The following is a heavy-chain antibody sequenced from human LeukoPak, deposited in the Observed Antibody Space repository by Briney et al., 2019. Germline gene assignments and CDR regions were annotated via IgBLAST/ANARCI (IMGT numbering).Heavy chain of an antibody. Sequence: AGGSLRLSCAASGFTFSSYAMSWVRQAPGKGLEWVSAISGSGDSTYYADSVKGRFTMSRDNSRNTLYLQMSSLRAEDTAVYYCAKGGGSGYRSYFDYWGQGTLVSVSS. D-gene: IGHD3-22*01. CDR2: ISGSGDST. V-gene: IGHV3-23*01. J-gene: IGHJ4*02. CDR3: AKGGGSGYRSYFDY. CDR1: GFTFSSYA.